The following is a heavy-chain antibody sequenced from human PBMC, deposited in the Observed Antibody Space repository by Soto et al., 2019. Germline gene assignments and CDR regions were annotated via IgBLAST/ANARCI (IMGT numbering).Heavy chain of an antibody. CDR1: GYNFPSYV. CDR3: AIENYGDADWFDP. D-gene: IGHD3-10*01. V-gene: IGHV1-8*01. Sequence: QGQLVQAGDEVKKPWASVKVSCKASGYNFPSYVINWVGQSTGQGLEGMGWMNPKSGNTGSAQKFQGTLTKTRNTAVSTAYMKLSSLRPEATPVYYCAIENYGDADWFDPWGQGTLVTVSS. J-gene: IGHJ5*02. CDR2: MNPKSGNT.